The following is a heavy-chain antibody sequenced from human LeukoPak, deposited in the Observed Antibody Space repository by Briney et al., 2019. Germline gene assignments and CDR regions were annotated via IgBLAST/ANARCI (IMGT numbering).Heavy chain of an antibody. CDR2: FYYSGST. Sequence: SETLSLTCTVTGGPFTTYYWSWIREPPGKGLEWMGHFYYSGSTNYNPSLRSRVTISVDTSRNQFSLRLTSVTAADTAVYYCARGQGGNYYLNYFDYWGQGALVTVSS. V-gene: IGHV4-59*12. J-gene: IGHJ4*02. D-gene: IGHD1-26*01. CDR1: GGPFTTYY. CDR3: ARGQGGNYYLNYFDY.